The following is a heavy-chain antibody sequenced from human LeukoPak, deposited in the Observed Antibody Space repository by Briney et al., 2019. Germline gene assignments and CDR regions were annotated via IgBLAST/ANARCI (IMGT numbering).Heavy chain of an antibody. Sequence: ASVKVSCKASGGTFSSYAISWVRQAPGQGLEWMGRIIPILGIANYAQKFQGRVTITADKSTSTAYTELSSLRSEDTAVYYCARDSGALWFGELSAWGQGTLVTVSS. J-gene: IGHJ5*02. CDR2: IIPILGIA. CDR3: ARDSGALWFGELSA. CDR1: GGTFSSYA. D-gene: IGHD3-10*01. V-gene: IGHV1-69*04.